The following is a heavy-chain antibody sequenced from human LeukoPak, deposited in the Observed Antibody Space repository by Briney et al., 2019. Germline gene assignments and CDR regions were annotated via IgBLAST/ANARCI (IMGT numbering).Heavy chain of an antibody. V-gene: IGHV4-4*02. J-gene: IGHJ3*02. CDR2: IYHSGST. CDR3: AREEGGDYNAFDI. CDR1: GGSISSSNW. Sequence: SETLSLTCAVSGGSISSSNWWSWVRQPPGKGLEWIGEIYHSGSTNYNPSLKSRVTISVDKSKNQFSLKLSSVTAADTAVYYCAREEGGDYNAFDIWGQGTMVTVSS. D-gene: IGHD4-17*01.